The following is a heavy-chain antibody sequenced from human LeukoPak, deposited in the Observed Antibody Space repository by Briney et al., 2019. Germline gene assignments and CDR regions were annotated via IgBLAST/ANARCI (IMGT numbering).Heavy chain of an antibody. J-gene: IGHJ5*02. V-gene: IGHV4-34*01. CDR1: GGSFSGYY. CDR3: ARGSYWNYGGDNWFDP. Sequence: SETLSLTCTVYGGSFSGYYWSWIRQPPGKGLEWIGEINHSGSTNYNPSLKSRVTISVDTSKNQFSLKLSSVTAADTAVYYCARGSYWNYGGDNWFDPWGQGTLVTVSS. CDR2: INHSGST. D-gene: IGHD1-7*01.